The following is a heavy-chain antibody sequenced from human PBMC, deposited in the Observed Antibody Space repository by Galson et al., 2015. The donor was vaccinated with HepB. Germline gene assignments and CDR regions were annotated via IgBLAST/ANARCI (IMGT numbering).Heavy chain of an antibody. D-gene: IGHD5/OR15-5a*01. CDR3: AREGGGLRASRAYYGMDV. V-gene: IGHV1-69*06. J-gene: IGHJ6*02. Sequence: SVKVSCKASGGTFSSYAISWVRQAPGQGLEWMGGIIPIFGTANYAQKFQGRVTITADKSTSTAYMELSSLRSEDTAVYYCAREGGGLRASRAYYGMDVWGQGTTVTVSS. CDR1: GGTFSSYA. CDR2: IIPIFGTA.